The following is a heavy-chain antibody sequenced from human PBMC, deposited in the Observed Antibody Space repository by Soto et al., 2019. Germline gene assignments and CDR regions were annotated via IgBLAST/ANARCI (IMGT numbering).Heavy chain of an antibody. CDR3: AKRALEGELLFPFGPY. CDR2: ISGSGGST. J-gene: IGHJ4*02. CDR1: GFTFSSYA. D-gene: IGHD3-10*01. Sequence: EVQLLESGGGLVQPGGSLRLSCAASGFTFSSYAMSWVRQAPGKGLEWVSAISGSGGSTYYADSVKGRFTISRDNSKNSLYRKWNGRKAENTAVYYWAKRALEGELLFPFGPYWGQGTLVTVSS. V-gene: IGHV3-23*01.